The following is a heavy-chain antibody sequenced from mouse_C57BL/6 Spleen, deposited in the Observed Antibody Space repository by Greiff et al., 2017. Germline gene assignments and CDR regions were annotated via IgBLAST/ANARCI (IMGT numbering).Heavy chain of an antibody. V-gene: IGHV1-72*01. CDR1: GYTFTSYW. Sequence: QVQLKQPGAELVKPGASVKLSCKASGYTFTSYWMHWVKQRPGRGLEWIGRIDPNSGGTKYNEKFKSKATLTVDKPSSTAYMQLSSLTSEDSAVYYCASEYYSNYLFAYWGQGTLVTVSA. D-gene: IGHD2-5*01. J-gene: IGHJ3*01. CDR3: ASEYYSNYLFAY. CDR2: IDPNSGGT.